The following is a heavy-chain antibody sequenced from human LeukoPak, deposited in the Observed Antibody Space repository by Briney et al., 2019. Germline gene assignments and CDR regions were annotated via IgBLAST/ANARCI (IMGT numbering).Heavy chain of an antibody. CDR2: IKSKTDGGTT. D-gene: IGHD2-21*01. J-gene: IGHJ4*02. Sequence: PGGPLRLSCAASGFTLSNVWMNWVRQAPGKGLEWVGRIKSKTDGGTTDYAAPVKGRFTISRDESENMIYLEMNSLKIEDTAVYYCTTPRGIPNWGQGTLVTVSS. CDR3: TTPRGIPN. CDR1: GFTLSNVW. V-gene: IGHV3-15*07.